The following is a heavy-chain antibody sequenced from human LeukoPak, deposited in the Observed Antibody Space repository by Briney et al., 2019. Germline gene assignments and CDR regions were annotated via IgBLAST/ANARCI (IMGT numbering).Heavy chain of an antibody. J-gene: IGHJ4*02. Sequence: SETLSLTCAVYGGSFSGYYWSWIRQPPGKGLEWIGEINHSGSTNYNPSLKSRVTISVDTSKNQFSLKLSSVTAADTAVYYCARGRFGELLYRRRYFDYWGQGTLVTVSS. V-gene: IGHV4-34*01. CDR3: ARGRFGELLYRRRYFDY. CDR2: INHSGST. D-gene: IGHD3-10*01. CDR1: GGSFSGYY.